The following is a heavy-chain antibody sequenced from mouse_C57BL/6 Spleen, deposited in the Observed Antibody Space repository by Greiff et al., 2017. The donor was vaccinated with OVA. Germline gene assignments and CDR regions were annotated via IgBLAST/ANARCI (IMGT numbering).Heavy chain of an antibody. J-gene: IGHJ4*01. CDR1: GFSLTSYG. CDR3: ASSMVTEEGYYAMDY. D-gene: IGHD2-2*01. CDR2: IWSGGST. V-gene: IGHV2-2*01. Sequence: VQLVESGPGLVQPSQSLSITCTVSGFSLTSYGVHWVRQSPGKGLEWLGVIWSGGSTDYNAAFISRLSISKDNSKSQVFFKMNSLQADDTAIYYCASSMVTEEGYYAMDYWGQGTSVTVSS.